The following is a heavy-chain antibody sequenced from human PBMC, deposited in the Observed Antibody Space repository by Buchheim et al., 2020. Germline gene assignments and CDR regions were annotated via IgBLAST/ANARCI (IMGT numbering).Heavy chain of an antibody. V-gene: IGHV3-23*01. D-gene: IGHD1-7*01. J-gene: IGHJ4*02. CDR3: AKDSWNSLFDY. CDR1: GFTFSSSA. Sequence: EVQLLESGGGLVQPGGSLRLSCAASGFTFSSSAMSWVRQAPGRGLEWVSAISGSGGTTYYADSVKGRFSISRDNSKYTRYVQMNSLRAEDTAVYYCAKDSWNSLFDYWGQGTL. CDR2: ISGSGGTT.